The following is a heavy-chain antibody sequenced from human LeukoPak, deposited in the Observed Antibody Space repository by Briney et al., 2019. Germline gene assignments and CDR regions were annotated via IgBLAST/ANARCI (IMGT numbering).Heavy chain of an antibody. J-gene: IGHJ6*02. D-gene: IGHD6-19*01. V-gene: IGHV1-69*13. Sequence: GASVKVSCKASGGTFSSYAISWVRQAPGQGLEWMGGIIPIFGTANYAQKFQGRVMITADESTSTAYMELSSLRSEDTAVYYCARAGSPSQPQSSWSGHYYYYYGMDVWGQGTTVTVSS. CDR1: GGTFSSYA. CDR2: IIPIFGTA. CDR3: ARAGSPSQPQSSWSGHYYYYYGMDV.